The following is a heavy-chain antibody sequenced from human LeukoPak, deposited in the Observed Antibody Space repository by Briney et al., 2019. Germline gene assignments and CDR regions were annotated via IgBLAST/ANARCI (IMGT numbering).Heavy chain of an antibody. CDR1: GFTFSSYG. Sequence: GRSLRLSCAASGFTFSSYGMHWVRQAPGEGLEWVAVISDDGSNKYYGDSVKGRFTISRDNSKNTLYLQMNSLRAEDTAVYYCAKDRGYSSSWYVFGYWGQGTLVTVSS. D-gene: IGHD6-13*01. CDR3: AKDRGYSSSWYVFGY. CDR2: ISDDGSNK. J-gene: IGHJ4*02. V-gene: IGHV3-30*18.